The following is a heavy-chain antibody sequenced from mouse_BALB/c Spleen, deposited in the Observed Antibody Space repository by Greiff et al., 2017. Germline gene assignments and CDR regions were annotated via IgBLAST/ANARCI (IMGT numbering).Heavy chain of an antibody. V-gene: IGHV1-87*01. Sequence: QVHVKQSGAELARPGASVKLSCKASGYTFTSYWMQWVKQRPGQGLEWIGAIYPGDGDTRYTQKFKGKATLTADKSSSTAYMQLSSLASEDSAVYYCARDGSSYWYFDVWGAGTTVTVSS. J-gene: IGHJ1*01. CDR2: IYPGDGDT. CDR1: GYTFTSYW. CDR3: ARDGSSYWYFDV. D-gene: IGHD1-1*01.